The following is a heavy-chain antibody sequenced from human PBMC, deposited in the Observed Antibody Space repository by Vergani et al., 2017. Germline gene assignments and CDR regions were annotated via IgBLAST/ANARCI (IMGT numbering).Heavy chain of an antibody. CDR2: ISYDGSNK. Sequence: QVQLVESGGGVVQPGRSLRLSCAASGFTFSSYGMHWVRQAPGKGLEWVAVISYDGSNKYYADSVKGRFTISRDNSKNTLYLQMNSLRAEDTAGYYCAKDRPSLRYFDWLLRYFDYWGQGTLVTVSS. CDR1: GFTFSSYG. CDR3: AKDRPSLRYFDWLLRYFDY. V-gene: IGHV3-30*18. J-gene: IGHJ4*02. D-gene: IGHD3-9*01.